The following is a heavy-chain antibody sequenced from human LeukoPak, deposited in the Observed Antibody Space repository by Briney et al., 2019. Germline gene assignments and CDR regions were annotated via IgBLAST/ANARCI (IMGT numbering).Heavy chain of an antibody. CDR1: GGTFSSYD. Sequence: SVKVSCKASGGTFSSYDISWVRQAPGQGLEWMGRIIPILGIANYAQKFQGRVTITADKSTSTAYMELSSLRSEDTAVYYCARVSNFWSGYPPRYYYYGMDVWGQGTTVTVSS. CDR2: IIPILGIA. V-gene: IGHV1-69*04. J-gene: IGHJ6*02. D-gene: IGHD3-3*01. CDR3: ARVSNFWSGYPPRYYYYGMDV.